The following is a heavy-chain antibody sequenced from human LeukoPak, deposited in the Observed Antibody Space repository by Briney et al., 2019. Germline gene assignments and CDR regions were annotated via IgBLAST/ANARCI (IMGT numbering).Heavy chain of an antibody. Sequence: PGGSLRLSCAASGFTFSSYAMYWVRQAPGKGLEWVAVISYDGSNKYYADSVKGRFTISRDNSKNTLYLQMNSLRAEDTAVYYCARDAPLHDRGDYVGYYFDYWGQGTLVTVSS. J-gene: IGHJ4*02. CDR2: ISYDGSNK. CDR3: ARDAPLHDRGDYVGYYFDY. CDR1: GFTFSSYA. V-gene: IGHV3-30*04. D-gene: IGHD3-10*02.